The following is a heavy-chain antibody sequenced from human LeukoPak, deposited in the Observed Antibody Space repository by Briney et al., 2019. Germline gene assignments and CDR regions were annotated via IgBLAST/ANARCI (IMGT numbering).Heavy chain of an antibody. D-gene: IGHD3-3*01. CDR3: ARLRPGVSVSGVAPDY. Sequence: SETLSLTCTVSGGSISSYYWSWIRQPAGKGLEWIGRIYSTGITNYNPSLKSRVTMSVDTSKNQFSLKLSSVTAADTAVYYCARLRPGVSVSGVAPDYWGQGTLVTVSS. CDR1: GGSISSYY. J-gene: IGHJ4*02. CDR2: IYSTGIT. V-gene: IGHV4-4*07.